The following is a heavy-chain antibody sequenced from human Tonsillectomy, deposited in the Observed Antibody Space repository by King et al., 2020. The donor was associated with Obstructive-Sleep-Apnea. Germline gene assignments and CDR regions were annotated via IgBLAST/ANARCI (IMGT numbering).Heavy chain of an antibody. V-gene: IGHV4-30-4*01. CDR3: ARDPPPYCGGDCDRVDY. CDR2: IYYSGST. D-gene: IGHD2-21*02. CDR1: GGSISSGDYY. Sequence: QLQESGPGLVKPSQTLSLTCTVSGGSISSGDYYWSWIRQPPGQGLEWIGYIYYSGSTYYNPSLKSRVTISVDTSKNQFSLKLSSVTAADTAVYYCARDPPPYCGGDCDRVDYWGQGTLVTVSS. J-gene: IGHJ4*02.